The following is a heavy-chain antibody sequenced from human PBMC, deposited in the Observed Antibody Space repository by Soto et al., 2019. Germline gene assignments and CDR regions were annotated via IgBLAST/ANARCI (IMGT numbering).Heavy chain of an antibody. D-gene: IGHD1-26*01. V-gene: IGHV4-34*01. J-gene: IGHJ5*02. CDR1: GGSFSGYY. Sequence: SETLSLTCAVYGGSFSGYYWSWIRQPPGKGLEWIGEINHSGSTNYNPSLKSRVTISVDTSKNQFSLKLSSVTAADTAVYYCASKNLLSPGFDPWGQGTLVTVSS. CDR3: ASKNLLSPGFDP. CDR2: INHSGST.